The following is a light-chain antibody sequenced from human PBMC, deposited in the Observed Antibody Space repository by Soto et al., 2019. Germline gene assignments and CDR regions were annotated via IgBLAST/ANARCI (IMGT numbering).Light chain of an antibody. CDR2: GAA. Sequence: IFLTRNPTILTFPSGERATLSFMAKQIVGTYVSRFQQKPGHPPRLLISGAANRAAGIPGRFSGSGSGTDFTLTISRLEPEDFAVYYCQQYGSSPQTFGQGTNVDI. J-gene: IGKJ1*01. V-gene: IGKV3-20*01. CDR3: QQYGSSPQT. CDR1: QIVGTY.